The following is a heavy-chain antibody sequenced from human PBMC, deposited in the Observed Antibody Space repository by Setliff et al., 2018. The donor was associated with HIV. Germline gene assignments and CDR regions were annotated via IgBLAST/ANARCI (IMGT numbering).Heavy chain of an antibody. CDR2: ISSDGGTI. J-gene: IGHJ5*02. Sequence: GGSLRLSCAASGFIFSSYSMNWVRQAPGKGLEWVAYISSDGGTIYYADSVKGRFTISRDNARNSLFLQINSLRAEDTAVYYCARGRRVVPAAESNWFDPWGQGTLVTVSS. D-gene: IGHD2-2*01. CDR3: ARGRRVVPAAESNWFDP. V-gene: IGHV3-48*04. CDR1: GFIFSSYS.